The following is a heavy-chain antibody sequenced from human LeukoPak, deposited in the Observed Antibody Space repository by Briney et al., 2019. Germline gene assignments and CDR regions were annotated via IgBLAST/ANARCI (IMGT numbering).Heavy chain of an antibody. Sequence: GGSLRLSCAASGFTFSSFAMSWVRQAPGKGLEWVSAISVSGSSPYYADSVKGRFTISRDNSKSTLYLQMNSLRAGDTAVYYCAKDSGPWGYCTTTSCYFAYWGQGALVTVSS. D-gene: IGHD2-2*01. CDR2: ISVSGSSP. J-gene: IGHJ4*02. CDR1: GFTFSSFA. V-gene: IGHV3-23*01. CDR3: AKDSGPWGYCTTTSCYFAY.